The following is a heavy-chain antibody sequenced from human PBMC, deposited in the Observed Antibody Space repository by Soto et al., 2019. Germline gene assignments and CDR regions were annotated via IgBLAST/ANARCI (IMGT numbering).Heavy chain of an antibody. D-gene: IGHD4-17*01. Sequence: SETLSLTCTVSGGSITRGGYYWSWIRQHPGKGLEWIGYIYNSGSTNYNPSLKSRVTISVDTSKNQFSLKLSSVTAADTAVYYCAASRWGPCDYVCDDAFDIWGQGTMVTVSS. J-gene: IGHJ3*02. CDR1: GGSITRGGYY. CDR3: AASRWGPCDYVCDDAFDI. CDR2: IYNSGST. V-gene: IGHV4-61*08.